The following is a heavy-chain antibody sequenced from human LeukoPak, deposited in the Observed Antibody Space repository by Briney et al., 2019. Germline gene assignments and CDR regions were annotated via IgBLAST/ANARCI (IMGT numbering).Heavy chain of an antibody. Sequence: GGSLRLSCAASGFTFSSYSMNWVRQAPGKGLEWVSYISSSAITIYYADSVKGRFTISRDNAKNSLYLQMNSLRAEDTAVYYCARDSGWLQAPFDYWGQGTLVTVSS. CDR1: GFTFSSYS. V-gene: IGHV3-48*01. J-gene: IGHJ4*02. CDR3: ARDSGWLQAPFDY. CDR2: ISSSAITI. D-gene: IGHD5-24*01.